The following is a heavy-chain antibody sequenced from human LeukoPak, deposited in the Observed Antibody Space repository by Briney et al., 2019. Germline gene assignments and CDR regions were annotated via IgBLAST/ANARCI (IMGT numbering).Heavy chain of an antibody. CDR3: ARGGYYYDSSGYYYGPFGYYYYYMDV. D-gene: IGHD3-22*01. CDR1: GYTFTSYG. Sequence: ASVKVSCKASGYTFTSYGISWVRQAPGQGLEWMGWISAYNGNTNYAQKLQGRVTMTTDTSTSTAYMELRSLSSDETAVYYCARGGYYYDSSGYYYGPFGYYYYYMDVWGKGTTVTVSS. CDR2: ISAYNGNT. J-gene: IGHJ6*03. V-gene: IGHV1-18*01.